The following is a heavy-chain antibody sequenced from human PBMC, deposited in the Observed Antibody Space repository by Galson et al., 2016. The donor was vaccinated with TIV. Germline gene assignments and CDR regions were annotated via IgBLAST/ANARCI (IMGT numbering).Heavy chain of an antibody. CDR1: GYPFSAYY. CDR3: ARGFNYGFDFYYGMDV. CDR2: INPYGDDT. J-gene: IGHJ6*02. D-gene: IGHD5-18*01. Sequence: SVKVSCKASGYPFSAYYIHWVRQAPGQGLGWMGWINPYGDDTNYEQRFQGRVSMTSDTSINTAYMELSSLRSDDTATFFCARGFNYGFDFYYGMDVWGQGTTVTVSS. V-gene: IGHV1-2*02.